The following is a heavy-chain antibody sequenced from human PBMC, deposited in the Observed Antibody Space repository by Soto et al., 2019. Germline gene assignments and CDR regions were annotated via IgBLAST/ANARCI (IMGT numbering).Heavy chain of an antibody. Sequence: EVQLLESGGGLVQPGGSLRLSCAASGFTFSSYAMSWVRQAPGKGLEWVSAISGSVGSTYYADSVKGRFTISRDNSKNPRYLQMNSPRAEDTAVYYCAKDLDRCGGDCYSHWYFDLWGRGTLVTVSS. CDR2: ISGSVGST. CDR3: AKDLDRCGGDCYSHWYFDL. J-gene: IGHJ2*01. CDR1: GFTFSSYA. D-gene: IGHD2-21*02. V-gene: IGHV3-23*01.